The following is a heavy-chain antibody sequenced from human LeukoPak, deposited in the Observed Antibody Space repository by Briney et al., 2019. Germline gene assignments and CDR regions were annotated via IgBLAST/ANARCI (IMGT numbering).Heavy chain of an antibody. CDR1: GFTFSSYG. CDR2: IRYDGSNK. V-gene: IGHV3-30*02. Sequence: PGGSLRLSCAASGFTFSSYGMHWVRQAPGKGLEWVAFIRYDGSNKYYADSVKGRFTISRDNSKNTLYLQMNSLRAEDTAVYYCAREASRGGLWFGELSDYWGQGTLVTVSS. J-gene: IGHJ4*02. CDR3: AREASRGGLWFGELSDY. D-gene: IGHD3-10*01.